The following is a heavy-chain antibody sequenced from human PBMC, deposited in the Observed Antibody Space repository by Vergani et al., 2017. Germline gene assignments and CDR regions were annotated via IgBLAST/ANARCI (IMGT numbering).Heavy chain of an antibody. J-gene: IGHJ6*03. V-gene: IGHV3-30-3*01. Sequence: QVQLVESGGGVVQPGRSLRLSCAASGFTFGDHGIHWVRRAPGKGLEWVALISYDGTNKYYTNSVRGRFTISRDNSKSTLFLQMNSLRVEDMAVYYCARDRSDWRYSRYFYNYYMDVWGKGTTVTVSS. CDR1: GFTFGDHG. CDR3: ARDRSDWRYSRYFYNYYMDV. D-gene: IGHD1-26*01. CDR2: ISYDGTNK.